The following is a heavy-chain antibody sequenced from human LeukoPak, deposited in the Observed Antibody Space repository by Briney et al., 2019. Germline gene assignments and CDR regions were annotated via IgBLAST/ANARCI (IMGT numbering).Heavy chain of an antibody. CDR2: INHSAAT. D-gene: IGHD2-2*01. V-gene: IGHV4-34*01. J-gene: IGHJ6*03. CDR3: ARGYCSSIHCFVVGYHYYYMDV. Sequence: SETLTLTCAVYDGSFSGYYWSWVRQPPGKGLEWIGEINHSAATNYNPSLESRVTISVDTSKNQFSLKVNSVTAADTGVYYCARGYCSSIHCFVVGYHYYYMDVWDKGATVIVSS. CDR1: DGSFSGYY.